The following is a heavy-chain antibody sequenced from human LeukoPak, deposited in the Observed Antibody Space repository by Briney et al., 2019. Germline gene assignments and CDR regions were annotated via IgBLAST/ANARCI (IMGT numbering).Heavy chain of an antibody. D-gene: IGHD3-10*01. V-gene: IGHV3-9*01. Sequence: GGSLRHPCAASGFTFDDYAMHWVRQAPGKGLERVSGISWNSGSIVYADSVKGRFTISRDNAKNSLYLQMNSLRAEDTALYYCAKAYRGSGGGIDYWGQGTLVTVSS. CDR2: ISWNSGSI. J-gene: IGHJ4*02. CDR1: GFTFDDYA. CDR3: AKAYRGSGGGIDY.